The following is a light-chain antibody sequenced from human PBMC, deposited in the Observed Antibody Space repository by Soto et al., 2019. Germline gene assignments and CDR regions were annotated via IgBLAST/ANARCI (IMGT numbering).Light chain of an antibody. J-gene: IGKJ1*01. CDR1: QSISIW. Sequence: DIHMTQSPSPLSASVGDRVTITCRASQSISIWLAWYQQKPGKAPNLLIYKTSSLETGVPSRFSGSGSGTEFTLTISSLQPDDFATYYCQHCNDYSWTFGQGTNVEVK. CDR2: KTS. V-gene: IGKV1-5*03. CDR3: QHCNDYSWT.